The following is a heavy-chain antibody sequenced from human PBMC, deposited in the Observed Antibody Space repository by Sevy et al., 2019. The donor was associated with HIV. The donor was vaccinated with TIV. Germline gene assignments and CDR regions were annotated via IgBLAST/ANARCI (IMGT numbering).Heavy chain of an antibody. CDR1: GYTFTNND. J-gene: IGHJ4*02. D-gene: IGHD2-21*02. V-gene: IGHV1-8*01. Sequence: ASVKVSCTASGYTFTNNDIIWVRQATGQGLEWMGGMNPNSADTGYALKFQGRVTFTNNPSRSTAYMELGSLTSEDTAVYYCARVSPCGGDCYYFDFWGQGTLLTVS. CDR2: MNPNSADT. CDR3: ARVSPCGGDCYYFDF.